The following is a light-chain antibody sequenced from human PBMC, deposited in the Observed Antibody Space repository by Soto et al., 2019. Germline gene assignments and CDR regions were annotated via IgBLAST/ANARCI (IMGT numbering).Light chain of an antibody. CDR1: SVYVGTYSL. V-gene: IGLV2-23*01. Sequence: QSVLAQPASVSGSPGQSITISCTGASVYVGTYSLVSWYQQHPGKAPKVVIYEGHKRPSGVPDRFSGSTSVNTASLTISGLQTDDEADYYCCLYVGATAYVFXTGTKVTVL. J-gene: IGLJ1*01. CDR3: CLYVGATAYV. CDR2: EGH.